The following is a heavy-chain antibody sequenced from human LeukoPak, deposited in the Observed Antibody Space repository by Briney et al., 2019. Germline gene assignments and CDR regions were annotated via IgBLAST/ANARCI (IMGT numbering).Heavy chain of an antibody. Sequence: SETLSLTCAVYAGSFSAYYWSWIRQPPGKGLEWIAEINHSGSTNYNPSLKSRVTISVDTSKNQFSLKLSSVTAADTAVYYCARANLTDTYYFDYWGQGTLVTVSS. CDR2: INHSGST. D-gene: IGHD4/OR15-4a*01. J-gene: IGHJ4*02. V-gene: IGHV4-34*01. CDR3: ARANLTDTYYFDY. CDR1: AGSFSAYY.